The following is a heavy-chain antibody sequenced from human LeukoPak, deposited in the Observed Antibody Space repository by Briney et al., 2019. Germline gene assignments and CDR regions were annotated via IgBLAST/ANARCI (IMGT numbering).Heavy chain of an antibody. CDR1: GYTFTGYY. D-gene: IGHD4-11*01. J-gene: IGHJ4*02. V-gene: IGHV1-2*02. CDR3: ASGDDYSNYWYY. CDR2: INPNSGGT. Sequence: ASVKVSCKASGYTFTGYYMHWVRQAPGQGLEWMGWINPNSGGTNYAQKFQGRVTMTRDTSISAAYMELNRLRSDGTAVYYCASGDDYSNYWYYWGQGTLVTVSS.